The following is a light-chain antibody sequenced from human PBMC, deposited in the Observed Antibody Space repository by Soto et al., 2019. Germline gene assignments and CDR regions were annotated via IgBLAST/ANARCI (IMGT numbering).Light chain of an antibody. J-gene: IGKJ2*01. V-gene: IGKV3-20*01. CDR1: QSVSSSY. CDR3: HQYGSSPYT. Sequence: EIVLPQSPGTLSLSPGERATLSCRSSQSVSSSYLAWYQQKPGQAPRLLIYGASSRATGIPARFSGSGSGTDFTLTINSLELEDFAVYYCHQYGSSPYTFGQGNKLEI. CDR2: GAS.